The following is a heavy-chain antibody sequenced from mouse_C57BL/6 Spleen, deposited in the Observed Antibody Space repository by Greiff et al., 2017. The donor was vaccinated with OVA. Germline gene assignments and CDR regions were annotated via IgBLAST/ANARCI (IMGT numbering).Heavy chain of an antibody. V-gene: IGHV5-9*01. CDR3: ATLGDDSGYVLDY. J-gene: IGHJ2*01. D-gene: IGHD3-2*02. CDR2: ISGGGGNT. Sequence: DVKLVESGGGLVKPGGSLKLSCAASGFTFSSYTMSWVRQTPEKRLEWVATISGGGGNTYYPDSVKGRFTISRDNAKNTLYLQMSSLRSEDTALYYCATLGDDSGYVLDYWGQGTTLTVSS. CDR1: GFTFSSYT.